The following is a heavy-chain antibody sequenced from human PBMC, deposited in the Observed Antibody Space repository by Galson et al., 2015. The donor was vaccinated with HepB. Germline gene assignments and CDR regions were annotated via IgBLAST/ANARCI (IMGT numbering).Heavy chain of an antibody. D-gene: IGHD6-13*01. Sequence: SLRLSCAASGFTFSSYAMSWVRQAPGKGPEWVSAISGSGGSTYYADSVKGRFTISRDNSKNTLYLQMNSLRAEDTAVYYCAKERYSSSWYARSQAGYYFDYWGQGTLVTVSS. J-gene: IGHJ4*02. CDR3: AKERYSSSWYARSQAGYYFDY. V-gene: IGHV3-23*01. CDR1: GFTFSSYA. CDR2: ISGSGGST.